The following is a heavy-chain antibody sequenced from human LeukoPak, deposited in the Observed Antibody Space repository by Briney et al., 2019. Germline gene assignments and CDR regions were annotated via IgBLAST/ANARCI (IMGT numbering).Heavy chain of an antibody. CDR3: ARQFYESRSPHAKYFQH. V-gene: IGHV4-39*01. Sequence: PSETLSLTCSVSGGSISSSSYYWGWIRQAPGRGLEWIGSIYYSGSTYYTPSLKSRVTISVDTSKNQFSLKLNSVTAADTAVYYCARQFYESRSPHAKYFQHWGQGTLVTASS. CDR2: IYYSGST. CDR1: GGSISSSSYY. D-gene: IGHD3-22*01. J-gene: IGHJ1*01.